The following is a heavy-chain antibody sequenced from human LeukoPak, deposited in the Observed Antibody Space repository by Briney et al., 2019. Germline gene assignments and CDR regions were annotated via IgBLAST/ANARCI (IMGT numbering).Heavy chain of an antibody. CDR2: IYYSGYT. V-gene: IGHV4-59*01. J-gene: IGHJ3*02. D-gene: IGHD3-3*01. CDR1: GGSISSYY. Sequence: SETLSLTCTVSGGSISSYYWSWIRQPPGKGLKWIGNIYYSGYTTYSPSLRSRVTISVDTSKNQFSLKLSSVTAADTAVYYCARGSRFGVVGRDTFDIWGQGTVVTVSS. CDR3: ARGSRFGVVGRDTFDI.